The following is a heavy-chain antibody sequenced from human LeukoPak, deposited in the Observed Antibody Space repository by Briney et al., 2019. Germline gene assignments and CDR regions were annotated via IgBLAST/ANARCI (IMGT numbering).Heavy chain of an antibody. Sequence: ASVKASCKASGYTFPGYYMHWVRQAPGQGLEWMGWINPNSGGTNYAQKFQGRVTMTRDTPISTAYMELSRLRSDDTAVYYCAREHSSSSGKVFDYWGQGTLVTVSS. D-gene: IGHD6-6*01. CDR2: INPNSGGT. J-gene: IGHJ4*02. V-gene: IGHV1-2*02. CDR3: AREHSSSSGKVFDY. CDR1: GYTFPGYY.